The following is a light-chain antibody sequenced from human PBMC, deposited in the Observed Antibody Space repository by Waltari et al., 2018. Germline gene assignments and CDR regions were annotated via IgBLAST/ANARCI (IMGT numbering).Light chain of an antibody. CDR2: DAS. CDR3: QQYGNSPWT. J-gene: IGKJ1*01. Sequence: EIVLTQSPGTLSLSPGERATLSCRASQSVRSSYLAWYQQKPGQAPRLLIHDASRRATGILDRFSGSGSGTDFTLTITGLEPEDFAVYYCQQYGNSPWTFAQGTKVEIK. CDR1: QSVRSSY. V-gene: IGKV3-20*01.